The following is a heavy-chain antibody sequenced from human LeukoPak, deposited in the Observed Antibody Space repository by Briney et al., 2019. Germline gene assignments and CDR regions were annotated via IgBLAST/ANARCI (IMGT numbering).Heavy chain of an antibody. Sequence: PGGSLRLSCAASGFMFRTYGMSWVRQAPGKGLEWVSAITGSGDHTYYAGSVRGRFTISRDNSKNTLYLQMNSLRAEDTAVYYCAKVIWSGYYTSPFWGLGTLVTVSS. V-gene: IGHV3-23*01. CDR1: GFMFRTYG. D-gene: IGHD3-3*01. CDR3: AKVIWSGYYTSPF. J-gene: IGHJ4*02. CDR2: ITGSGDHT.